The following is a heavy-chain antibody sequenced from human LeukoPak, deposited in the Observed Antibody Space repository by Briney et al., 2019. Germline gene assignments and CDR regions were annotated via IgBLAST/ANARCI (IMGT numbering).Heavy chain of an antibody. CDR1: GGTFSSYA. V-gene: IGHV1-69*13. CDR2: IIPIFGTA. Sequence: ASVKVSCKASGGTFSSYAISWVRQAPGQGLEWMGGIIPIFGTANYAQKFQSRVTVTADESTSTAYMELSSLRSEDTAVYYCARGELTTVTTLYYYGMDVWGQGTTVTVSS. CDR3: ARGELTTVTTLYYYGMDV. D-gene: IGHD4-17*01. J-gene: IGHJ6*02.